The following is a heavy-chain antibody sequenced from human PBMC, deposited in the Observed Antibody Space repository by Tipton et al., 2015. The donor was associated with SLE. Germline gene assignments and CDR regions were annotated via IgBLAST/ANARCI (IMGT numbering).Heavy chain of an antibody. Sequence: GSLRLSCAASGFTFSSYAMSWVRQAPGKGLEWVSAISGSGGSIYYADSVKGRFTISRDNAKNSLYLQMNSLRAEDTAVYYCASGVVTDDYWGQGTLVTVSS. V-gene: IGHV3-23*01. CDR3: ASGVVTDDY. J-gene: IGHJ4*02. D-gene: IGHD2-21*02. CDR1: GFTFSSYA. CDR2: ISGSGGSI.